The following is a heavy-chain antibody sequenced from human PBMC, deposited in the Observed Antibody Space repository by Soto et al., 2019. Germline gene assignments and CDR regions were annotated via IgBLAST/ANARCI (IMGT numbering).Heavy chain of an antibody. J-gene: IGHJ6*04. V-gene: IGHV3-9*01. CDR3: AKDLGFV. CDR1: GFTFDDYA. CDR2: ISWNSGSI. D-gene: IGHD3-16*01. Sequence: GGSLRLSCAASGFTFDDYAMHWVRQAPGKGLEWVSGISWNSGSIGYADSVKGRFTISRDNAKNSLYLQMNSLRAEDTALYYCAKDLGFVWGKGTTVTVSS.